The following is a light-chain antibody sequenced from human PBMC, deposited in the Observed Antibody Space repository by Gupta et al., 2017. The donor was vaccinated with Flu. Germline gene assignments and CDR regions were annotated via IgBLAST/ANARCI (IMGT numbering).Light chain of an antibody. Sequence: QSALTQPPPVSGSPGQSVTISCTGTSGDVGSYNRVSWYQQPPGTAPKLMIYEVSNRPSGVPDRFSGSKSGNTASLTISGLQAEDEADYYCSSYTSTSTYVFGTGTKVTVL. CDR1: SGDVGSYNR. J-gene: IGLJ1*01. CDR2: EVS. V-gene: IGLV2-18*02. CDR3: SSYTSTSTYV.